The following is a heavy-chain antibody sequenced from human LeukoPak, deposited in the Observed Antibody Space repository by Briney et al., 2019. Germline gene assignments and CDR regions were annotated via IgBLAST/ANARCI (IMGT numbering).Heavy chain of an antibody. J-gene: IGHJ4*02. D-gene: IGHD6-19*01. Sequence: ASVRVSCKASGFAFNIYDINWVRQATGQGLEWMGWMNPDSGNTGFAQKFQGRVTMTRNTSITTAYMELRSLTSDDTAVYYCARGPGIDVAGVFDYWGQGSLVTVSS. CDR2: MNPDSGNT. CDR3: ARGPGIDVAGVFDY. CDR1: GFAFNIYD. V-gene: IGHV1-8*01.